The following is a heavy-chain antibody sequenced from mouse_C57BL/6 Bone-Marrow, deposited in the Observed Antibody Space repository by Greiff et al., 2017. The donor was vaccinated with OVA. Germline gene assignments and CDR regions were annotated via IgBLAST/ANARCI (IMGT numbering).Heavy chain of an antibody. Sequence: VHLVESGPGLVAPSQSLSITCTVSGFSLTSYGVHWVRQPPGKGLEWLVVIWSDGSTTYNSAPKSRLSISKDNSKSQVFLKMISLQTDDTAMYYCARQDYDYDDYYAMDYWGQGTSVTVSS. J-gene: IGHJ4*01. V-gene: IGHV2-6-1*01. CDR3: ARQDYDYDDYYAMDY. CDR1: GFSLTSYG. D-gene: IGHD2-4*01. CDR2: IWSDGST.